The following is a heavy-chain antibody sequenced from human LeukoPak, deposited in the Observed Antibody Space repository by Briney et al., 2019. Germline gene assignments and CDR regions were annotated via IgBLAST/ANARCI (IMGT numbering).Heavy chain of an antibody. CDR3: ARFSGFQLLTDYYYYGMDV. J-gene: IGHJ6*02. V-gene: IGHV1-8*01. CDR2: MNPKSGNT. Sequence: EASVKVSCKTSGYTFTSYDINWVRQATGQGLEWMGWMNPKSGNTGSAQRFQGRVTMTRDTSISTAYMELSSLRSEDTAVYYCARFSGFQLLTDYYYYGMDVWGQGTTVTVSS. D-gene: IGHD2-2*01. CDR1: GYTFTSYD.